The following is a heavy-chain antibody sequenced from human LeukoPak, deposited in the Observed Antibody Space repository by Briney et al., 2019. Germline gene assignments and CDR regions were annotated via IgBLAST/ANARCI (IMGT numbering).Heavy chain of an antibody. D-gene: IGHD6-19*01. Sequence: GGSLRLSCAASGLTFTTYWMTWVRQAPGMGLEWVANIKEDGSAKYYVDSVKGRFTISRDNAKNSLFLQMNSLRVEDTAVYYCARGYSSGWYVVGYWGQGTLVTVSS. CDR3: ARGYSSGWYVVGY. V-gene: IGHV3-7*01. CDR2: IKEDGSAK. CDR1: GLTFTTYW. J-gene: IGHJ4*02.